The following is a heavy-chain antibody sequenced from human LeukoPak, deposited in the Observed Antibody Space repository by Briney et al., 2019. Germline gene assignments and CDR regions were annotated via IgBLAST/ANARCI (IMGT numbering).Heavy chain of an antibody. V-gene: IGHV4-38-2*02. CDR2: IYHSGST. Sequence: SETLSLTCTVSGYSISSGYYWGWIRQPPGKGLEWIGSIYHSGSTYYNPSLKSRVTISVDTSKNQFSLKLSSVTAADTAVYYCARVYYDILTGTPIDYWGQGTLVTVSS. CDR3: ARVYYDILTGTPIDY. CDR1: GYSISSGYY. J-gene: IGHJ4*02. D-gene: IGHD3-9*01.